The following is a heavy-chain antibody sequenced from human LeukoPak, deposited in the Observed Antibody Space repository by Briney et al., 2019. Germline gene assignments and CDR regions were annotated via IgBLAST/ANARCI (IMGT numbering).Heavy chain of an antibody. CDR3: ASYDSSGYYVY. J-gene: IGHJ4*02. CDR1: GGTFSSYA. D-gene: IGHD3-22*01. V-gene: IGHV1-69*01. Sequence: ASVEVSCKASGGTFSSYAISWVRQAPGQGLEWMGGIIPIFGTANYAQKFQGRVTITADESTSTAYMELSSLRSEDTAVYYCASYDSSGYYVYWGQGTLVTVSS. CDR2: IIPIFGTA.